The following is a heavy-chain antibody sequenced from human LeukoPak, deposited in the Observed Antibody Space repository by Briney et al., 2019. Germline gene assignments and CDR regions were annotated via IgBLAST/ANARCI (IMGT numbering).Heavy chain of an antibody. J-gene: IGHJ5*02. CDR2: IDSSSRYI. D-gene: IGHD2-15*01. CDR3: ARAQWCPLLLDP. CDR1: GFTFSSYN. V-gene: IGHV3-21*01. Sequence: PGGSLRLSCAASGFTFSSYNMDWVRQAPGKGLEWVSFIDSSSRYIYQADSVKGRFTISRDNAKNTLFLQMNSLRAEDTAIYYCARAQWCPLLLDPWGQGTLVTVSS.